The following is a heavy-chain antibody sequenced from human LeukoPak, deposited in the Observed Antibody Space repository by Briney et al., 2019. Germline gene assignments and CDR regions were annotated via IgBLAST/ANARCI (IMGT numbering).Heavy chain of an antibody. CDR1: GGSISSSNW. V-gene: IGHV4-4*02. Sequence: SETLSLTCAVSGGSISSSNWWSWVRQPPGQGLEWIGEIYHSGSTNYNPSLKSRVTISVDKSKNQFSLKLSSVTAADTAVYYCARVVVVVPAALIYYYGMDVWGQGTTVTVSS. D-gene: IGHD2-2*01. CDR3: ARVVVVVPAALIYYYGMDV. J-gene: IGHJ6*02. CDR2: IYHSGST.